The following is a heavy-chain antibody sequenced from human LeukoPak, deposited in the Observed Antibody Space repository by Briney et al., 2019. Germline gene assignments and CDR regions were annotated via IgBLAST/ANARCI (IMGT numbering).Heavy chain of an antibody. J-gene: IGHJ6*03. CDR2: ISGSGGST. CDR1: GFTFSSYG. CDR3: ARGGTNYYYMDV. D-gene: IGHD3-10*01. Sequence: AGGSLRLSCAASGFTFSSYGMSWVRQAPGKGLEWVSAISGSGGSTYYADSVKGRFTISRDNSKNTLYLQPNSLRAEDTALYYCARGGTNYYYMDVWGKGTTVTVSS. V-gene: IGHV3-23*01.